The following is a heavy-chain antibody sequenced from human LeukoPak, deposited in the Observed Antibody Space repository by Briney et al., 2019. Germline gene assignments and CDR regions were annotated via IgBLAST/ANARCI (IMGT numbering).Heavy chain of an antibody. Sequence: GGSLRLSCAASGFTFSSYWMHWVRQAPGKGLVWLSRINSDGYSISYADSVKGRFTISRDNAKNSLYLQMNSLRAEDTAVYYCARDDSGATLGFDYWGQGTLVTVSS. D-gene: IGHD3-22*01. CDR3: ARDDSGATLGFDY. CDR1: GFTFSSYW. V-gene: IGHV3-74*01. J-gene: IGHJ4*02. CDR2: INSDGYSI.